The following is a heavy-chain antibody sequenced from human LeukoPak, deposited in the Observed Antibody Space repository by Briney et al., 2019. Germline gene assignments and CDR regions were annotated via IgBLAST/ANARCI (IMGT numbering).Heavy chain of an antibody. Sequence: GGSLRLSCAASGFTFDDYGMSWVRQAPGKGLEWVSGINWNGGSTGYADSVKGRFTISRDNAKNSLYLQMNSLRAEDTALYYRARGDFWSGYEYFDYWGQGTLVTVSS. V-gene: IGHV3-20*04. CDR3: ARGDFWSGYEYFDY. CDR2: INWNGGST. J-gene: IGHJ4*02. D-gene: IGHD3-3*01. CDR1: GFTFDDYG.